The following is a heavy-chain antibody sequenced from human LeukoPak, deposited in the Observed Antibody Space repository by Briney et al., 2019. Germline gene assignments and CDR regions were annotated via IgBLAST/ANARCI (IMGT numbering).Heavy chain of an antibody. CDR1: GGSISSYY. V-gene: IGHV4-59*08. D-gene: IGHD6-13*01. CDR2: IYNSGST. J-gene: IGHJ3*02. Sequence: NSSETLSLTCTVSGGSISSYYWSWIRQPPGKGLEWIGYIYNSGSTNYNPSLKSRVTISVDTSKNQFSLKLSSVTAADTAVYYCARLNLYSSSLRDDAFDIWGQGTMVTVSS. CDR3: ARLNLYSSSLRDDAFDI.